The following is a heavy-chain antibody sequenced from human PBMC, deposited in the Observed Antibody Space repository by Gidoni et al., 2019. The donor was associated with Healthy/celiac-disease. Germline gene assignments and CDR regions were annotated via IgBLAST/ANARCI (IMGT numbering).Heavy chain of an antibody. V-gene: IGHV3-49*05. Sequence: EVQLVESGGGLVKPGRSLRLSCTASGFTFGDYAMSWFRQAPGKGLEWVGLIRSKDYGGTTEYAASVKGRFTISRDDSKSIAYLQMNSLKTEDTAVYYCTASRGSSLGWYFDLWGRGTLVTVSS. J-gene: IGHJ2*01. CDR3: TASRGSSLGWYFDL. CDR2: IRSKDYGGTT. D-gene: IGHD6-6*01. CDR1: GFTFGDYA.